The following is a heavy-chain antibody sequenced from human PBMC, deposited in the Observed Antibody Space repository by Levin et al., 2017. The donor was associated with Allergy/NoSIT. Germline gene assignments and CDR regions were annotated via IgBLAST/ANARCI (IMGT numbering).Heavy chain of an antibody. J-gene: IGHJ4*02. V-gene: IGHV1-69*02. CDR3: ARWERDYGDYNY. CDR2: IIPILGIA. Sequence: AASVKVSCKASGGTFSSYTISWVRQAPGQGLEWMGRIIPILGIANYAQKFQGRVTITADKSTSTAYMELSSLRSEDTAVYYCARWERDYGDYNYWGQGTLVTVSS. CDR1: GGTFSSYT. D-gene: IGHD4-17*01.